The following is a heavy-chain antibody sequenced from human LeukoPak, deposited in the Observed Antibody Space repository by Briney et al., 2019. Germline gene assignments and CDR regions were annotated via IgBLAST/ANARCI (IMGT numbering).Heavy chain of an antibody. CDR3: ARFFPRQPGIAAAGYDAFDI. V-gene: IGHV3-53*01. CDR1: GFTFSSYA. CDR2: IYSGGST. J-gene: IGHJ3*02. Sequence: HAGGSLRLSCAASGFTFSSYAMNWVRQAPGKGLEWVSVIYSGGSTYYADSVKGRFTISRDNSKNTLYLQMNSLRAEDTAVYYCARFFPRQPGIAAAGYDAFDIWGQGTMVTVSS. D-gene: IGHD6-13*01.